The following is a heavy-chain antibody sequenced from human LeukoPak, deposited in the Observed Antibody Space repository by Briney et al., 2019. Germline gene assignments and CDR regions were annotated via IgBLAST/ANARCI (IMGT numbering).Heavy chain of an antibody. CDR1: GGSISSSNW. CDR2: IYHSGST. Sequence: SETLSLTCAVSGGSISSSNWWSWVRQPPGKGLEWIGEIYHSGSTNYNPSLKSRVTISVDTSKNQFSLKLSSVTAADTAVYYCARSGDWGTFDYWGQGTLVTVSS. D-gene: IGHD7-27*01. V-gene: IGHV4-4*02. J-gene: IGHJ4*02. CDR3: ARSGDWGTFDY.